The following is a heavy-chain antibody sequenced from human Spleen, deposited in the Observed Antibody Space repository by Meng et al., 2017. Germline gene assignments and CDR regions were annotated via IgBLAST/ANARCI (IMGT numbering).Heavy chain of an antibody. CDR2: IYQSGST. D-gene: IGHD6-19*01. J-gene: IGHJ6*02. Sequence: SETLSLTCAVSGYSITGSYNWGWIRQSPGKGLEWIGSIYQSGSTYHNPSLKSQVTMSADTSKNQLSLKLSSVTAADTAVYYCAREYSRGWPYDYYGMDVRDQGTTVTVSS. V-gene: IGHV4-38-2*02. CDR1: GYSITGSYN. CDR3: AREYSRGWPYDYYGMDV.